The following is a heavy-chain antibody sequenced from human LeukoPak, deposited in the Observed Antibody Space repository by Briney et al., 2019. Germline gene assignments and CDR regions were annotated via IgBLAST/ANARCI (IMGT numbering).Heavy chain of an antibody. D-gene: IGHD4-11*01. Sequence: GGSLRLSCAASGFTFSSYSMNWVRQAPGKGLEWVSSISSSSSYVYYADSVKGRFTISRDNAKNSLYLQMNSLRAEDTAVHYCAIDKQGYLYSDYPPNADWGQASLVT. CDR2: ISSSSSYV. CDR1: GFTFSSYS. CDR3: AIDKQGYLYSDYPPNAD. J-gene: IGHJ4*02. V-gene: IGHV3-21*01.